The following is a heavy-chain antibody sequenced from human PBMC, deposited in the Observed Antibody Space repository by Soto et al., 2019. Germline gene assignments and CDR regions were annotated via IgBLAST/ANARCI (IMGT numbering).Heavy chain of an antibody. Sequence: GSLLLAGSASGFTFSSYAMSWVRQAPGKGLEWVSAISGSGGSTYYADSVKGRFTISRDNSKNTLYLQMNSLRAEDTAVYYCAKDGRYSSSSGDYWGQGTLVTVYS. V-gene: IGHV3-23*01. D-gene: IGHD6-6*01. J-gene: IGHJ4*02. CDR2: ISGSGGST. CDR1: GFTFSSYA. CDR3: AKDGRYSSSSGDY.